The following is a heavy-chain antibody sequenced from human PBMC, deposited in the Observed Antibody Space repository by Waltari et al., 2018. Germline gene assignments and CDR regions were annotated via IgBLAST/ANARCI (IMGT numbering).Heavy chain of an antibody. V-gene: IGHV4-34*01. CDR2: IKQSGLT. CDR1: GGSFSDYY. D-gene: IGHD1-26*01. Sequence: QVQLHQGGAGLLKPSETLSLTCVVYGGSFSDYYWSWIRQPPGKGLEWLGEIKQSGLTNYNPSRKRRATMSLDTSKNQFSLKLSSLTAADTAVYYCAGGTASAWELGHSWGQGTLVTVSS. J-gene: IGHJ4*02. CDR3: AGGTASAWELGHS.